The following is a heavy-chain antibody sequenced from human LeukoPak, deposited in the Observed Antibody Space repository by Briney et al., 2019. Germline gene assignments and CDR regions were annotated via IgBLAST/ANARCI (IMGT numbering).Heavy chain of an antibody. V-gene: IGHV6-1*01. CDR3: AKDTYYYGSGSYYNGIDY. CDR1: GDSVSSNSAA. D-gene: IGHD3-10*01. J-gene: IGHJ4*02. Sequence: PSQTLSLTCAISGDSVSSNSAAWNWIRQSPSRGLEWLGRTYYRSKWYNDYAVSVKSRITTNPDTSKNQFSLQLNSVTPEDTAVYYCAKDTYYYGSGSYYNGIDYWGQGTLVTVSS. CDR2: TYYRSKWYN.